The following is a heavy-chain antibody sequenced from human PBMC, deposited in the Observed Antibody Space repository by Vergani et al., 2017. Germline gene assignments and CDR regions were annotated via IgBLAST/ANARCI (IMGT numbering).Heavy chain of an antibody. CDR2: GGFDGSDT. J-gene: IGHJ4*02. D-gene: IGHD1-14*01. CDR3: ARAGARTIDFDH. CDR1: GFPLSNAW. V-gene: IGHV3-74*01. Sequence: EVQLVESGGGLVQPGGSLRLSCAASGFPLSNAWIHWVRQGPGEGVAWVSRGGFDGSDTVYADHGKGRFTMSKDSAMNTVNLQMTNVRAEDTAVYFCARAGARTIDFDHWGPGILVTVSS.